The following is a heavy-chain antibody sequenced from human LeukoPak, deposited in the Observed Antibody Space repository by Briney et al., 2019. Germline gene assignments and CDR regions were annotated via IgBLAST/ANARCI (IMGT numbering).Heavy chain of an antibody. Sequence: PGGSLRLSCAASGFTVSSNYMSWVRQAPGKGLEWVSVIYSGGSTYYADSVKGRFTISRDNSKNTLYLQMNSLRAEDTAVYYCAREPSRYGSGSYTYWGQGTLVTVSS. V-gene: IGHV3-66*01. D-gene: IGHD3-10*01. CDR1: GFTVSSNY. J-gene: IGHJ4*02. CDR3: AREPSRYGSGSYTY. CDR2: IYSGGST.